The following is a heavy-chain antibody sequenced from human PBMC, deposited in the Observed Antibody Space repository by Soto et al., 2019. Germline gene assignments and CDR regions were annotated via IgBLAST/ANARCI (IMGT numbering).Heavy chain of an antibody. CDR3: ARLDYYDSRGYY. V-gene: IGHV4-61*01. J-gene: IGHJ4*02. D-gene: IGHD3-22*01. CDR1: GGSVSSGSYY. CDR2: IYYSGST. Sequence: PSETLSLTCTVSGGSVSSGSYYWSWIRQPPGKGLEWIGYIYYSGSTNYNPSLKSRVTISVDTSKNQFSLKLSSVTAADTAVSYCARLDYYDSRGYYWGPGTLVTVYS.